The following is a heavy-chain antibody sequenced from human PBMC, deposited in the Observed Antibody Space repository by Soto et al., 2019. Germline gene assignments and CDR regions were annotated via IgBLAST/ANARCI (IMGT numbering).Heavy chain of an antibody. Sequence: QVQLVESGGGLVKPGGSLRLSCVASGFTLSDYYMSWIRQAPGKGLEWVSFISRGGGTKYYADSVKGRFTISRDNAKNSLYLQMNSLRAEDTAAYYCAREKIDFDLWSGYYTGYFDCWGQGTLVTVSS. V-gene: IGHV3-11*01. CDR1: GFTLSDYY. D-gene: IGHD3-3*01. CDR2: ISRGGGTK. J-gene: IGHJ4*02. CDR3: AREKIDFDLWSGYYTGYFDC.